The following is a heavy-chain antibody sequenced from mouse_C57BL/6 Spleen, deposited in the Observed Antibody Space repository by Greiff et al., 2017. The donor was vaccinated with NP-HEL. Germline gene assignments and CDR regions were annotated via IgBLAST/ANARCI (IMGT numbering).Heavy chain of an antibody. CDR3: AQERVYYGYEHWYFDV. CDR2: INPSNGGT. Sequence: QVQLQQPGTELVKPGASVKLSCKASGYTFTSYWMHWVKQRPGQGLEWIGNINPSNGGTNYNEKFKSKATLTVDKSSSTAYMQLSGLTSEDSAVYYCAQERVYYGYEHWYFDVWGTGTTVTVSS. V-gene: IGHV1-53*01. D-gene: IGHD2-2*01. CDR1: GYTFTSYW. J-gene: IGHJ1*03.